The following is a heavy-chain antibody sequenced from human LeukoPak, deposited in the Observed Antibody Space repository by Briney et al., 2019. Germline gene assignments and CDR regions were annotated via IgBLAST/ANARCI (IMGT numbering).Heavy chain of an antibody. CDR2: INPNSGGT. CDR1: GYTFTGYY. CDR3: ARDRIVGATPAFVP. J-gene: IGHJ5*02. Sequence: GASVKVSCQACGYTFTGYYMHWVRQAPGQGLEGMGWINPNSGGTNYAQKFQGGVAMTRDTSISTAYMDLSRLRSDDTAVYYCARDRIVGATPAFVPWGQGTLVTVSS. D-gene: IGHD1-26*01. V-gene: IGHV1-2*02.